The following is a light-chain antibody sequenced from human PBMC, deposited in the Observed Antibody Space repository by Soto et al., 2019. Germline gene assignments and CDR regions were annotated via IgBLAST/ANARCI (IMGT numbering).Light chain of an antibody. CDR1: SSDVGGYNY. Sequence: QSVLTQPPSASGSPGQSVTISCTGTSSDVGGYNYVSWYQQHPGKAPKLMIYEVSKRPSGVPDRFSGSRSGNMAFLTVSGLQAEDEADYYCSSYAGYNNYVFGAGTKVTVL. J-gene: IGLJ1*01. CDR3: SSYAGYNNYV. CDR2: EVS. V-gene: IGLV2-8*01.